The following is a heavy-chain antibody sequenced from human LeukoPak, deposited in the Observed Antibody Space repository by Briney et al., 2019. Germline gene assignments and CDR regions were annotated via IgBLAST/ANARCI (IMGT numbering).Heavy chain of an antibody. V-gene: IGHV4-59*11. CDR1: DDSIKSHF. CDR2: VYYSGSG. CDR3: ARATNYDILTGPSADYFDY. J-gene: IGHJ4*02. Sequence: SETLSLTCTVSDDSIKSHFWTWIRQPPGKGLEWIGYVYYSGSGSSNPSLKSRLTMSVDTSKSQFYLNLNSVTTADTAMYYCARATNYDILTGPSADYFDYWGQGTLVTVSS. D-gene: IGHD3-9*01.